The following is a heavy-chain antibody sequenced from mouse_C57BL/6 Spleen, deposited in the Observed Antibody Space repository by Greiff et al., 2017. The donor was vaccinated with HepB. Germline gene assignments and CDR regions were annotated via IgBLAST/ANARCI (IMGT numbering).Heavy chain of an antibody. Sequence: EVKLMESGGGLVQSGRSLRLSCATSGFTFSDFYMEWVRQAPGKGLEWIAASRNKANDYTTEYSASVKGRFIVSRDTSQSILYLQMNALRAEDTAIYYCARDAPYDYGAMDYWGQGPSVTVSS. D-gene: IGHD2-4*01. J-gene: IGHJ4*01. CDR2: SRNKANDYTT. CDR3: ARDAPYDYGAMDY. CDR1: GFTFSDFY. V-gene: IGHV7-1*01.